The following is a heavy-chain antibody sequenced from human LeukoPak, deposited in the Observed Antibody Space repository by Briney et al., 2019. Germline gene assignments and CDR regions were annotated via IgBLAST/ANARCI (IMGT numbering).Heavy chain of an antibody. J-gene: IGHJ3*02. CDR2: INSDGSST. D-gene: IGHD2-2*01. Sequence: GGSLRLSCAASGFTFSSYAMSWVRQAPGKGLVWVSRINSDGSSTSYADSVKGRFTISRDNAKNTLYLQMNSLRAEDTAVYYCARVDLSSTSCYYAFDIWGQGTMVTVSS. V-gene: IGHV3-74*01. CDR1: GFTFSSYA. CDR3: ARVDLSSTSCYYAFDI.